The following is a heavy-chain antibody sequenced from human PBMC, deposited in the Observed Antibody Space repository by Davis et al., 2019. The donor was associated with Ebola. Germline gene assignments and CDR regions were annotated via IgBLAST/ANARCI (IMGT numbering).Heavy chain of an antibody. Sequence: PGGSLRLSCAASGFTFSSYWMNWVRQAPGKGLEWVAVIWYDGSNKYYADSVKGRFTISRDNSKNTLYLQMNSLRAEDTAVYYCARDSGSYVYWGQGTLVTVSS. CDR3: ARDSGSYVY. CDR2: IWYDGSNK. J-gene: IGHJ4*02. D-gene: IGHD1-26*01. CDR1: GFTFSSYW. V-gene: IGHV3-33*08.